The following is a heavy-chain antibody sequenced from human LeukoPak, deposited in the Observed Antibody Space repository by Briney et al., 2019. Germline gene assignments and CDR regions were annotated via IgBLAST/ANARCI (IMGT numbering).Heavy chain of an antibody. Sequence: GASVKVSCKASGGTFSSYAISWVRQAPGQGLEWMGGIIPIFGTANYAQKCQGRVTITTDESTSTAYMELSSLRSEDTAVYYCARDRRLIAAARDAFDIWGQGTMVTVSS. D-gene: IGHD6-13*01. CDR3: ARDRRLIAAARDAFDI. J-gene: IGHJ3*02. CDR2: IIPIFGTA. CDR1: GGTFSSYA. V-gene: IGHV1-69*05.